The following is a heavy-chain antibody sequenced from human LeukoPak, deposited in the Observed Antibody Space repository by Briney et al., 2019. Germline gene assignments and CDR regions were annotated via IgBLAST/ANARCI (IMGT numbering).Heavy chain of an antibody. CDR3: ATRGDSSSAQEAFDY. V-gene: IGHV1-18*01. J-gene: IGHJ4*02. D-gene: IGHD3-10*01. CDR2: ISAYNGNT. Sequence: ASVKVSCKTSGYTFSRYGFSWVRQAPGQGLEWMGWISAYNGNTNYAQKLQGRVTMTTDTSTSTAYMELRSLRSDDTAVYYCATRGDSSSAQEAFDYWGQGTLVTVSS. CDR1: GYTFSRYG.